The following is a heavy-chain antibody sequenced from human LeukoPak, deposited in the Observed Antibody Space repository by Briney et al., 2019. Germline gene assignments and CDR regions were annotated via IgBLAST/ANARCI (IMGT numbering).Heavy chain of an antibody. CDR1: GGSISSYY. Sequence: PSETLSLTCTVSGGSISSYYWSWIRQPPGKGLEWIGYIYYSGSTNYNPSLKSRVTISVDTSKNQFSLKLSSVTAADTAVYYCAKVRYSGSSRYFDSWGQGTLVAVSS. CDR2: IYYSGST. J-gene: IGHJ4*02. D-gene: IGHD6-6*01. CDR3: AKVRYSGSSRYFDS. V-gene: IGHV4-59*08.